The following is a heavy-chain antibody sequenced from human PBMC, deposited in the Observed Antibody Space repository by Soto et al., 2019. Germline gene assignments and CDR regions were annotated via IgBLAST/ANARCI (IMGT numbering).Heavy chain of an antibody. V-gene: IGHV4-30-4*01. CDR3: ARAGFSYGPPLF. Sequence: PSETLSLTCTVSGGSISSGYYYWNWLRQPPGKALEWIGYIFYSGTTNYIPSLKSRVAISIDTSKNQFSLSLTSVTAADTAPYYCARAGFSYGPPLFGGRGIRVTVPS. CDR1: GGSISSGYYY. J-gene: IGHJ4*02. CDR2: IFYSGTT. D-gene: IGHD3-10*01.